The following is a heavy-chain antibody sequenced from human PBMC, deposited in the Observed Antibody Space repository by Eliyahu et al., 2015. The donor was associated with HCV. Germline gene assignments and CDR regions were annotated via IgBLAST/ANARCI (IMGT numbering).Heavy chain of an antibody. Sequence: EVHLVQSGGGLVQPGGSLRLSCVASGFSFSSNGMNWVRQAPGKGLGWVSYISRSGDTIYYADSVKGRFTISRDNAKDSLYLQMNTLRAEDTAVYYCANTFWSAYYWGQGTLVTVSS. D-gene: IGHD3-3*01. CDR1: GFSFSSNG. CDR2: ISRSGDTI. J-gene: IGHJ4*02. V-gene: IGHV3-48*01. CDR3: ANTFWSAYY.